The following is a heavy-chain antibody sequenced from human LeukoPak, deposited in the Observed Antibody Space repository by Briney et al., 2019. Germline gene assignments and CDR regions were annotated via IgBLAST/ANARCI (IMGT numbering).Heavy chain of an antibody. Sequence: ASVKVSCKASGYTFTSCYMHWVRQAPGQGLEWMGIINPSGGSTSYAQKFQGRVTMTRDTSTSTVYMELSSLRSEDTAVYYCARDPSRGIAAAGIDYWGQGTLVTVSS. J-gene: IGHJ4*02. D-gene: IGHD6-13*01. V-gene: IGHV1-46*03. CDR3: ARDPSRGIAAAGIDY. CDR2: INPSGGST. CDR1: GYTFTSCY.